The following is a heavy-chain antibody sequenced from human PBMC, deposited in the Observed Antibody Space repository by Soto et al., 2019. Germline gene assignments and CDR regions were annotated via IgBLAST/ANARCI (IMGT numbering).Heavy chain of an antibody. D-gene: IGHD3-10*02. V-gene: IGHV4-59*08. CDR2: IYYSGST. CDR1: GGSISSYY. J-gene: IGHJ5*01. CDR3: AGHLFGSCNWCDS. Sequence: QVQLQESGPGLVKPSEALSLTCTVSGGSISSYYWSWIRQTPGKGLEWIGYIYYSGSTNYNPSNKSRVTISVVTSKNQSSLKLSSVPAAVPAAYYWAGHLFGSCNWCDSWGQGNLVTDSS.